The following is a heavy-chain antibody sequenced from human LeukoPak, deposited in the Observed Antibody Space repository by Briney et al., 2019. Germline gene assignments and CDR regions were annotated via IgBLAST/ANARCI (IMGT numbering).Heavy chain of an antibody. CDR2: INYSGST. CDR1: GGSINIYY. V-gene: IGHV4-59*01. Sequence: SETLSLTCSVSGGSINIYYWMWIRQPPGKGLEWIGYINYSGSTNYNPSHKSRVTISVDTSKNQFSLKLSSVTAADTAVYYCARGGTRLYSAGSLDYWGQGTLVTVSS. CDR3: ARGGTRLYSAGSLDY. D-gene: IGHD6-25*01. J-gene: IGHJ4*02.